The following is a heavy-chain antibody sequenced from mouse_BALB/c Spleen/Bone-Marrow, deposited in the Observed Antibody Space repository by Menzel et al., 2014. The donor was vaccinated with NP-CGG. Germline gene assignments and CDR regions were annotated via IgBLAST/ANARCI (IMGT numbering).Heavy chain of an antibody. CDR3: ARSSSGYQAWFAY. CDR1: GYTFTNYY. Sequence: QVQLQQSGPELVKPGASVRISCKASGYTFTNYYIHWVRQRPGQGLEWIGWIYPGNVNTKYNEKFKDKATLTADKSSSTAYMQFSSLTSEDSAVYFCARSSSGYQAWFAYWGQGTLVTVSA. J-gene: IGHJ3*01. V-gene: IGHV1S56*01. D-gene: IGHD3-1*01. CDR2: IYPGNVNT.